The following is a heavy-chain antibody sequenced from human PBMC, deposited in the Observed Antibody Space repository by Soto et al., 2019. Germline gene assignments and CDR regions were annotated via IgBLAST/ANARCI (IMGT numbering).Heavy chain of an antibody. V-gene: IGHV1-46*01. CDR2: LNPSGGGT. D-gene: IGHD2-15*01. Sequence: QVHLVQSGAEVKKPGASVKVSCKTSGYTFTNYFMHWVRQAPGQGLEWMGILNPSGGGTTYAQKFQGRVTMTRDTSTSTVYMDLSSLRSEDAAVFYCARQSCDGASCYALFDYWGQGTLVTVSS. J-gene: IGHJ4*02. CDR3: ARQSCDGASCYALFDY. CDR1: GYTFTNYF.